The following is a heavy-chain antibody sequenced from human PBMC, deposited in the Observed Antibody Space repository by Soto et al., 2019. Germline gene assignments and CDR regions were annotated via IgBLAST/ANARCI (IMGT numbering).Heavy chain of an antibody. V-gene: IGHV4-31*11. CDR3: ARGSLASVRGSSSAFPI. Sequence: TRSLTCAISGGSVSSDNYWSWIRQHPGKGLEWIGYMYYSGNTYYNPSLKSRISISIDTSKNQFSLKMTSVTAADTAVYYCARGSLASVRGSSSAFPIRGQGTLVTVSS. D-gene: IGHD2-21*02. J-gene: IGHJ1*01. CDR2: MYYSGNT. CDR1: GGSVSSDNY.